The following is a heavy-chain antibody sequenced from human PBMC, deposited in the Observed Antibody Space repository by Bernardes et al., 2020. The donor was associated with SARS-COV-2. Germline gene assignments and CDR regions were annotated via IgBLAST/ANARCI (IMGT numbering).Heavy chain of an antibody. V-gene: IGHV3-7*01. D-gene: IGHD5-18*01. Sequence: GGSLRLSCAASGFTFSSYWMSWVRQAPGKGLEWVANIKQDGSEKYYVDSVKGRFTISRDNAKNSLYLQMNSLRAEDTAVYYCATNFGYSYGEISADVWGQGTTVTVSS. CDR1: GFTFSSYW. CDR2: IKQDGSEK. CDR3: ATNFGYSYGEISADV. J-gene: IGHJ6*02.